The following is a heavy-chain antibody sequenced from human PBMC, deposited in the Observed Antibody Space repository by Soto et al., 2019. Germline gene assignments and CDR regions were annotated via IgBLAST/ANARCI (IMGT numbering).Heavy chain of an antibody. CDR2: IYYSGST. CDR1: VASISSGGYY. J-gene: IGHJ5*02. Sequence: QVQLQESGPGLVKPSQTLSLTCTVSVASISSGGYYWSWIRQHPGEGLEWIGYIYYSGSTSYNPSLKGSVTISVATSKNQFSLKLSSVTDADTAVYYCARESKYDTSGYPPWFAPWGQGTLVTVSS. D-gene: IGHD3-22*01. CDR3: ARESKYDTSGYPPWFAP. V-gene: IGHV4-31*03.